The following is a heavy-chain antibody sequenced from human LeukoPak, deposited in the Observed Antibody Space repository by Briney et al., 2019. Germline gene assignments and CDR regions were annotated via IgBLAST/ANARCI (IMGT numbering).Heavy chain of an antibody. CDR1: GFTFSSYA. Sequence: GGSLRLSCAASGFTFSSYAMSWVRQAPGKGLEGVSGISWNSGSIGYADSVRGRFTISRDNAKNSLYLQMNSLRAEDTALYYCAKDVAYSSGAGSFVDYWGQGTLVTVSS. CDR3: AKDVAYSSGAGSFVDY. V-gene: IGHV3-9*01. CDR2: ISWNSGSI. J-gene: IGHJ4*02. D-gene: IGHD3-22*01.